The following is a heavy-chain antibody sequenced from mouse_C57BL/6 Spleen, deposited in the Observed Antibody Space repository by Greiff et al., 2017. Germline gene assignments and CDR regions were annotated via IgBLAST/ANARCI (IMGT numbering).Heavy chain of an antibody. V-gene: IGHV1-80*01. Sequence: QVQLQQSGAELVKPGASVKISCKASGYAFSSYWMNWVKQRPGKGLEWIGQIYPGDGDPTHNGKFKGKATLTADKSSSTAYMQLSSLTSEDSAVYFCARGLLRDYYAMDYWGQGTSVTVSS. CDR2: IYPGDGDP. J-gene: IGHJ4*01. CDR3: ARGLLRDYYAMDY. D-gene: IGHD2-3*01. CDR1: GYAFSSYW.